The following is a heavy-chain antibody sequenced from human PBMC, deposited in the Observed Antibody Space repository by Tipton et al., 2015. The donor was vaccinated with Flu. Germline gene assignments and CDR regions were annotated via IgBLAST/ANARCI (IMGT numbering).Heavy chain of an antibody. CDR3: VRERARNSDYGMDV. V-gene: IGHV3-33*01. Sequence: CAASGFTFSKYVLHWVRQAPGKGLEWVAVIWDDGSEAYYAESVRGRFSISRDNWKNTLYLQMNSLRGEDTAVYYCVRERARNSDYGMDVWGQGTTVTVSS. CDR1: GFTFSKYV. J-gene: IGHJ6*02. CDR2: IWDDGSEA. D-gene: IGHD4-11*01.